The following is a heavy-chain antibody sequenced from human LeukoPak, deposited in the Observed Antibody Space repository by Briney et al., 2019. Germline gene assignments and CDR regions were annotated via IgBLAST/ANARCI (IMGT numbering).Heavy chain of an antibody. J-gene: IGHJ6*02. CDR3: AKVTNSGSYSAYYFYVMDV. Sequence: GGSLRLSCAASGFTFTSYAMNWVRQAPGRGLEWVSGISGSGDKTYYADSARGRVTISRDNSKNTLYLQMNSLRAEDTAVYYCAKVTNSGSYSAYYFYVMDVWGHGNTFTVSS. D-gene: IGHD3-10*01. V-gene: IGHV3-23*01. CDR2: ISGSGDKT. CDR1: GFTFTSYA.